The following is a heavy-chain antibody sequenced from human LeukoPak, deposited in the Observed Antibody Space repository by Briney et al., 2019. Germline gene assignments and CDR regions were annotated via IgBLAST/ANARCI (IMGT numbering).Heavy chain of an antibody. J-gene: IGHJ5*02. Sequence: ASVKVSFKASGYPFTKYYIHWVQQAPGHGLQWMGWLNPNTGGTRYARSFEGRVTMTRDTSIDTAYMDLSGLTSDDTATYYCAKSLAGTTVFWWFDPWGQGTVVTVSS. CDR2: LNPNTGGT. V-gene: IGHV1-2*02. D-gene: IGHD1-7*01. CDR3: AKSLAGTTVFWWFDP. CDR1: GYPFTKYY.